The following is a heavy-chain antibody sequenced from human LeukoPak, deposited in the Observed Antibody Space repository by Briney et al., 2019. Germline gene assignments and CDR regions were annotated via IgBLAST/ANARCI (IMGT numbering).Heavy chain of an antibody. J-gene: IGHJ4*02. CDR2: ISSSSSTT. D-gene: IGHD1-26*01. V-gene: IGHV3-48*01. CDR3: ATGSLTWELRDY. Sequence: AGGSLRLSCAASGFTFSSYSMNGVRHAPGKGLEWVSYISSSSSTTFYADSVKGRFTISRDNAKNSLYRQMNSLRAEDTAVYYCATGSLTWELRDYWGQGTLVTVSS. CDR1: GFTFSSYS.